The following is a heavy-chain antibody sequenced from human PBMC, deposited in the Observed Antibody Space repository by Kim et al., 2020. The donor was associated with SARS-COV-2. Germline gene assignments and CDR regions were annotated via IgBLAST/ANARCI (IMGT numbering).Heavy chain of an antibody. Sequence: SETLSLTCTVSGGSISSSSYYWGWIRQPPGKGLEWIGSIYYSGSTYYNPSLKSRVTISVDTSKNQFSLKLSSVTAADTAVYYCARQGVRGVAMDVWGKGT. J-gene: IGHJ6*03. CDR1: GGSISSSSYY. V-gene: IGHV4-39*01. CDR2: IYYSGST. CDR3: ARQGVRGVAMDV. D-gene: IGHD3-10*01.